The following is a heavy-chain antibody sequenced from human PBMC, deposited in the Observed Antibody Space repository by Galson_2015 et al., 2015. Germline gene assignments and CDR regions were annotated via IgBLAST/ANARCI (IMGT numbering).Heavy chain of an antibody. CDR1: GFTFSSYS. Sequence: SLRLSCAASGFTFSSYSMHWVRQAPGKGLEWVAVIWYDGSNKYYADSVKGRFTISRDNSKNTLYLQMNSLRAEDTAVYYCAREHDYGGNPGAFDIWGQGTMVTVSS. CDR2: IWYDGSNK. CDR3: AREHDYGGNPGAFDI. V-gene: IGHV3-33*08. D-gene: IGHD4-23*01. J-gene: IGHJ3*02.